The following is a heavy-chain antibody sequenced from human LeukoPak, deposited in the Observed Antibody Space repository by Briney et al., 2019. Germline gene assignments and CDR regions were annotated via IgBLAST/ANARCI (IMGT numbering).Heavy chain of an antibody. V-gene: IGHV5-51*01. CDR1: GYSFTSYW. J-gene: IGHJ4*02. D-gene: IGHD2-8*02. CDR3: ARQTGAFDY. CDR2: MYPGDSDT. Sequence: GESLKISCKGSGYSFTSYWIGWVRQMPRKGLGWMGIMYPGDSDTRYSPSFLGLVTISADKSIPTAYLQWSSLMDSDTAMYYCARQTGAFDYWGQGTLVTVS.